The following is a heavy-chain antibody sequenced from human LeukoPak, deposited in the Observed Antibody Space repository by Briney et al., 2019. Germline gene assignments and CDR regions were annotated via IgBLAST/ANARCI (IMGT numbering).Heavy chain of an antibody. CDR1: GYSFNSYW. D-gene: IGHD3-3*01. Sequence: GESLKISXKGSGYSFNSYWIGWVRQMPGKGLEWMGIIYPGDSDTIYSPSFQGQVTISADKSISTAYLQWSSLKASDTAMYYCARPRRTYYDFWSGYPRINDAFDIWGQGTMVTVSS. CDR3: ARPRRTYYDFWSGYPRINDAFDI. J-gene: IGHJ3*02. V-gene: IGHV5-51*01. CDR2: IYPGDSDT.